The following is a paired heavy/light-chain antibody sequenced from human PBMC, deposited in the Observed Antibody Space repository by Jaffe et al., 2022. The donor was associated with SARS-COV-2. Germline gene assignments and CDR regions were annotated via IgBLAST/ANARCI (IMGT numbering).Heavy chain of an antibody. V-gene: IGHV4-39*01. CDR1: GGSINSPGYY. Sequence: QVQLQESGPGVLKPSETLSLTCAVSGGSINSPGYYWGWIRLSPGKGLEWIGSVSYSGITYDNPSLRSRVAVSVDTSNSQFSLRLGSVTAADTAVYFCARTGSPNQHNWFDPWGQGILVTVSS. J-gene: IGHJ5*02. CDR2: VSYSGIT. D-gene: IGHD3-10*01. CDR3: ARTGSPNQHNWFDP.
Light chain of an antibody. CDR1: SSDVGGYDY. J-gene: IGLJ2*01. CDR2: DVT. CDR3: SSFTTSSTLVI. Sequence: QSALTQPASVSGSPGQSITISCTGTSSDVGGYDYVSWYQQHPDKAPKLIIYDVTNRPSGVSNRFSGSKSGNTASLTISGLQAEDEADYYCSSFTTSSTLVIFGGGTKLTVL. V-gene: IGLV2-14*03.